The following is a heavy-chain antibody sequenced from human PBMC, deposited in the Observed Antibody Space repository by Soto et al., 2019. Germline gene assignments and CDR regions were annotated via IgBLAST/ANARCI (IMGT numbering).Heavy chain of an antibody. J-gene: IGHJ5*02. Sequence: QVILVQSGAEVQKPGASLKVSCKASGYIFSANYIHWVRQAPGQGLEWLGWINPHSGATNYAQKFLGRVTMSADTSASTAYRDLARLKSDDTAVYYCGRAHALGFSNWFDPWGRGTLVTVSS. CDR2: INPHSGAT. V-gene: IGHV1-2*02. D-gene: IGHD3-10*01. CDR1: GYIFSANY. CDR3: GRAHALGFSNWFDP.